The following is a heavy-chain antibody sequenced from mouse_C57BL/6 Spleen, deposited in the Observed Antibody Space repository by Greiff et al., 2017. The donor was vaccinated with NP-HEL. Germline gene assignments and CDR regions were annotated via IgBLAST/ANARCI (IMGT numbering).Heavy chain of an antibody. CDR3: AREDLLFYYYAMDY. Sequence: EVMLVESGGGLVKPGGSLKLSCAASGFTFSSYAMSWVRQTPEKRLEWVATISDGGSYTYYPDNVKGRFTISRDNAKNNLYLQMSHLKSEDTAMYYCAREDLLFYYYAMDYWGQGTSVTVSS. D-gene: IGHD2-1*01. V-gene: IGHV5-4*01. CDR2: ISDGGSYT. J-gene: IGHJ4*01. CDR1: GFTFSSYA.